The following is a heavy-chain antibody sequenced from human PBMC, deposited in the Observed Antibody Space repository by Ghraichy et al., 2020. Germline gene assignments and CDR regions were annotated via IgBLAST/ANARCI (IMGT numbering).Heavy chain of an antibody. D-gene: IGHD5-18*01. J-gene: IGHJ4*02. CDR3: ARGGYSHDY. Sequence: SQTLSLTCAVYGGSFSGYFWSWIRQPPGKGLEWIGEINHSGSTNYNPSLKSRVTISVDTSKNHFSLKLSSVTAADTAMYYCARGGYSHDYWGQGTLVTVSS. CDR1: GGSFSGYF. CDR2: INHSGST. V-gene: IGHV4-34*01.